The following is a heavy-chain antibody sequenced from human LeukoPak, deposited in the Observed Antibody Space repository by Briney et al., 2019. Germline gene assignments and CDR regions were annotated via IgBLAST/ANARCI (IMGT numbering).Heavy chain of an antibody. CDR1: GGSFSGYY. CDR3: ARDRAGGVDP. CDR2: INHSGST. D-gene: IGHD1-26*01. Sequence: SETLSLTCAVYGGSFSGYYWSWIRQPPGKGLEWIGEINHSGSTNYNPSLKSRVTISVDTSKNQFSLKLSSVTAADTAVYYCARDRAGGVDPWGQGTLVTVSS. V-gene: IGHV4-34*09. J-gene: IGHJ5*02.